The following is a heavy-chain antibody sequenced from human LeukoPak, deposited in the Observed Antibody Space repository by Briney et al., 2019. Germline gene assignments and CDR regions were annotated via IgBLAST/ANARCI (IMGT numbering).Heavy chain of an antibody. CDR2: ISTSSSYI. Sequence: GGSLRLSCAASGFSFSSYSMNWVRQAPGKGLEWVSFISTSSSYIYYADSVKGRFTISRDNAKNSLYLQMNSLRAEDTAVYYCARDSDYYGSGSFYWGQGTLVTVSS. J-gene: IGHJ4*02. V-gene: IGHV3-21*01. D-gene: IGHD3-10*01. CDR1: GFSFSSYS. CDR3: ARDSDYYGSGSFY.